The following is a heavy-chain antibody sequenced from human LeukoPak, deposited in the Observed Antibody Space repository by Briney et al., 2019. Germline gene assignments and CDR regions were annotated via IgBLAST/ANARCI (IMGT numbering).Heavy chain of an antibody. CDR2: ISHDGCEK. D-gene: IGHD3-3*02. V-gene: IGHV3-30*18. J-gene: IGHJ5*01. CDR1: VFSLSQYG. Sequence: GGALRVSRAHSVFSLSQYGMYWVRQAPREGLEWVAVISHDGCEKYYAHSLKGRFSISRDNSKNTLYLQMNSQRADDTAVYCLAKDSSSIVWNWFDSWGQGTLVTVSS. CDR3: AKDSSSIVWNWFDS.